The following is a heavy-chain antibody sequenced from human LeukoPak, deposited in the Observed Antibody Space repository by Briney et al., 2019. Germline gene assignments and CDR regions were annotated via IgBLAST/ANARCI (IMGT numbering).Heavy chain of an antibody. CDR1: GFTFGNYA. CDR3: AKASYGSGSSIPLPGDAFDI. CDR2: ISGSGDNT. Sequence: GGSLRLSCAASGFTFGNYAMSWVRQAQGKGLEWVSAISGSGDNTYYADSVKGRFALSRDNSKNTVYLQMNSLRADDTAVYYCAKASYGSGSSIPLPGDAFDIWGQGTMVTVSS. V-gene: IGHV3-23*01. D-gene: IGHD3-10*01. J-gene: IGHJ3*02.